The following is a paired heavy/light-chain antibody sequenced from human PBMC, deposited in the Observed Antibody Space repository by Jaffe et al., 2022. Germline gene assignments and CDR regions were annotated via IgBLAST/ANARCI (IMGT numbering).Heavy chain of an antibody. V-gene: IGHV3-30*02. CDR2: TANDGSNE. CDR3: AKIKGKSGSGDYCYMDV. CDR1: GFTFSSHG. Sequence: QVQLVESGGGVVQPGGSLRLSCAASGFTFSSHGMHWVRQAPGKGLEWVAFTANDGSNEFYADSVKGRFTISRDNSDNTLYLQMNSLRTEDTAVYHCAKIKGKSGSGDYCYMDVWGKGTTVTVSS. D-gene: IGHD2-15*01. J-gene: IGHJ6*03.
Light chain of an antibody. CDR2: DAS. J-gene: IGKJ4*01. CDR3: QHRSNWPSVT. CDR1: QSVSTY. Sequence: EVVLTQSPATLSLSPGERATLSCRASQSVSTYLAWYQHKPGQAPRLLMYDASNRATGIPARFSGSGSGTDFTLTISSLEPEDFAVYYCQHRSNWPSVTFGGGTKVEIK. V-gene: IGKV3-11*01.